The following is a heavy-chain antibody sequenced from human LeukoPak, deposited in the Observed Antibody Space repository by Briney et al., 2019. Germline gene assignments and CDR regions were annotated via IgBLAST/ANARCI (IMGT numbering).Heavy chain of an antibody. CDR1: GGSINGYY. J-gene: IGHJ4*02. D-gene: IGHD1-1*01. CDR3: ARTTLLGTQDY. Sequence: SETLSLTCTVSGGSINGYYCTWIRQPPGKGLEWIGYIYYSGSTKYNPSLTSRVTISVDTSKNQFSLRLSSVTAADTAVYFCARTTLLGTQDYWGRGTLVTVSS. CDR2: IYYSGST. V-gene: IGHV4-59*01.